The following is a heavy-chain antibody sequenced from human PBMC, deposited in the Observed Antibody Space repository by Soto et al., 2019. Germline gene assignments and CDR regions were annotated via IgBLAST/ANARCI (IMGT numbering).Heavy chain of an antibody. CDR3: GRDRLAGVWIPGIDY. CDR2: MWYDGSNE. D-gene: IGHD6-19*01. J-gene: IGHJ4*02. Sequence: QVQLVESGGGVVQPGRSLRLSCVMSGFTFSDYGMHWVRQAPGKGLEWVAVMWYDGSNEFYADSVKGRFTISRDNSKNPLYIQMKSPGDEDTAVYYCGRDRLAGVWIPGIDYWGQGIQVTVSS. CDR1: GFTFSDYG. V-gene: IGHV3-33*01.